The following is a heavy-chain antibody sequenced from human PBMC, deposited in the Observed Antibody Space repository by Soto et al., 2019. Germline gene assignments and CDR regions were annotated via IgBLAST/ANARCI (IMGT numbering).Heavy chain of an antibody. J-gene: IGHJ3*02. V-gene: IGHV4-34*01. CDR1: GGSFSGYY. CDR2: INHSGST. CDR3: ARDQILRYFDWLFRDDAFDI. D-gene: IGHD3-9*01. Sequence: SETLSLTCAVYGGSFSGYYWSWIRQPPGKGLEWIGEINHSGSTNYNPSLKSRVTISVDTSKNQFSLKLSSVTAADTAVYYCARDQILRYFDWLFRDDAFDIWGQGTMVTVSS.